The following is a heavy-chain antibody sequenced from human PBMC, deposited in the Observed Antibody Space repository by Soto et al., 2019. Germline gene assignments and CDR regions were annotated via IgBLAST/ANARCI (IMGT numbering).Heavy chain of an antibody. CDR1: GGTFSSYA. V-gene: IGHV1-69*13. CDR3: AIPLIAMTKDAFDI. D-gene: IGHD3-9*01. Sequence: SVKVSCKASGGTFSSYAISWVRQAPGQGLEWMGGIIPTFGTANYAQKFQGRVTITADESTSTAYMELSSLRSEDTAVHYCAIPLIAMTKDAFDIWGQGTMVTVSS. J-gene: IGHJ3*02. CDR2: IIPTFGTA.